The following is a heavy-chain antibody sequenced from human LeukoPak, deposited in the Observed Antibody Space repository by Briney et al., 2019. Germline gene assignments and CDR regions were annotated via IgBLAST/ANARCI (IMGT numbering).Heavy chain of an antibody. CDR3: AKASGYSYGYYMDV. D-gene: IGHD5-18*01. V-gene: IGHV3-23*01. CDR2: ISGSGCST. Sequence: GGSLRLSCAASGFTFSSYAMNWVRQAPGKGLEWVSGISGSGCSTYYADSVKGRFTISRDNSKNTLYLQMKSLRAEDTAVYYCAKASGYSYGYYMDVWGKGTTVTVSS. J-gene: IGHJ6*03. CDR1: GFTFSSYA.